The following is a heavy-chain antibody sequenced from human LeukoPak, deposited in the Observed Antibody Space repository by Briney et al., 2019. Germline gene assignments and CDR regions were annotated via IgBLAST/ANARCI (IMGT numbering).Heavy chain of an antibody. V-gene: IGHV3-72*01. D-gene: IGHD6-13*01. CDR1: GFTFSDHY. J-gene: IGHJ4*02. CDR2: TRNKANSYTT. CDR3: ARGASRIAAAGIRD. Sequence: PGGSLRLSCAASGFTFSDHYMDWVRQAPGKGLEWVGRTRNKANSYTTEYAASVKGRFTISRDDSKNSLYLQMNSLKTEDTAVYYCARGASRIAAAGIRDWGQGTLVTVSS.